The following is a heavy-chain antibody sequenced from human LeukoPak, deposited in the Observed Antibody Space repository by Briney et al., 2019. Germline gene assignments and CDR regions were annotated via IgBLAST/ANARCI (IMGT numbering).Heavy chain of an antibody. Sequence: PSQTLSLTCAISGDSVSSNSAAWNWIRQSPSRGLEWLGRTYYRSKWYNDYAVSVKSRITINPDTSKNQFSLQLNSVTPEDTAVYYCARVDGSCSGGSCPSGNWFDPWGQGTLVTVSS. J-gene: IGHJ5*02. D-gene: IGHD2-15*01. CDR2: TYYRSKWYN. CDR1: GDSVSSNSAA. CDR3: ARVDGSCSGGSCPSGNWFDP. V-gene: IGHV6-1*01.